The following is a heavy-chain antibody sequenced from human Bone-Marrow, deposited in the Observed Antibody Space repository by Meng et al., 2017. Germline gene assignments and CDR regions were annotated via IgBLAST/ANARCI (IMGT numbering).Heavy chain of an antibody. CDR3: ATGAAAADH. Sequence: GCGGGLVRPVGSFRRSCVASGFRVTDAWMSWVRQAPGKGLEWVGRINSNRDGGTTDYAAPVKGRFTISRDDSKNTLYLQMNSLITEDTGVYFCATGAAAADHWGQGTLVTVSS. J-gene: IGHJ4*02. D-gene: IGHD6-13*01. V-gene: IGHV3-15*01. CDR1: GFRVTDAW. CDR2: INSNRDGGTT.